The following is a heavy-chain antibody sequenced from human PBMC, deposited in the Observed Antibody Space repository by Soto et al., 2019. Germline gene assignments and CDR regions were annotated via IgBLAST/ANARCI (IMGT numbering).Heavy chain of an antibody. Sequence: GGSLRLSCAASGFTFSSYDMNWVRQAPGKGLEWVSYISSNSYTIYYADSVKGRFTISRDNAKNSPYLQMNSLRDEDTAVYYCASLSGSDYYGSGIYDYWGQGTLVTVSS. CDR2: ISSNSYTI. V-gene: IGHV3-48*02. CDR3: ASLSGSDYYGSGIYDY. D-gene: IGHD3-10*01. CDR1: GFTFSSYD. J-gene: IGHJ4*02.